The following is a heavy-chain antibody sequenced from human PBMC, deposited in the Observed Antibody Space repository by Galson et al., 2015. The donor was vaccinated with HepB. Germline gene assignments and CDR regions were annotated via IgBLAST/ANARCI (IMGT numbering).Heavy chain of an antibody. V-gene: IGHV1-2*04. Sequence: SCKASGYTFTGYYMHWVRQAPGQGLEWMGWINPNSGGTNYAQKFQGWVTMTRDTSISTAYMELSRLRSDDTAVYYCARGSCGGDCYSYYYYGMDVWGQGTTVTVPS. J-gene: IGHJ6*02. CDR2: INPNSGGT. CDR3: ARGSCGGDCYSYYYYGMDV. D-gene: IGHD2-21*02. CDR1: GYTFTGYY.